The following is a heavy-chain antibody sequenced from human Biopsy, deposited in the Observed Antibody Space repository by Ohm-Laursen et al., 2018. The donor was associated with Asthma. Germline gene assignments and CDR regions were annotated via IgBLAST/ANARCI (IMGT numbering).Heavy chain of an antibody. CDR3: ARCQVGYSSGWSLLLKKIYYSGMDV. J-gene: IGHJ6*02. Sequence: SVKVSCKSPGGTFSNFAISWVRQAPGQGLEWLGGFMTVFGTTNYAQKFQGRVTITADESTSTAYMEVTSLRSEDTAIYYCARCQVGYSSGWSLLLKKIYYSGMDVWGQGTAVTVSS. CDR2: FMTVFGTT. D-gene: IGHD6-19*01. V-gene: IGHV1-69*13. CDR1: GGTFSNFA.